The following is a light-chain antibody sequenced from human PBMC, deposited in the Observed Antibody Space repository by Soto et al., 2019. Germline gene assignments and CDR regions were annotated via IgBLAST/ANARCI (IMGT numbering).Light chain of an antibody. CDR3: CSYAGSYV. Sequence: QSVLTQPRSVSGSPGQSVTVSRTGTSSDVGGYNYVSWYQQHPGKAPKLMIYDVSKRPSGVPDRFSGSKSGNTASLTISGFQAEDEADYYCCSYAGSYVFGTGTKVTVL. V-gene: IGLV2-11*01. CDR2: DVS. J-gene: IGLJ1*01. CDR1: SSDVGGYNY.